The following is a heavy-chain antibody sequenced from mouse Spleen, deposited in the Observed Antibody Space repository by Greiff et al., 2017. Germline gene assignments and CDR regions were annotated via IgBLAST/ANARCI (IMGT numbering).Heavy chain of an antibody. CDR3: ARWGNNWDYIYFDY. CDR2: IDPSDSET. V-gene: IGHV1-52*01. J-gene: IGHJ2*01. Sequence: QVQLQQPGAELVRPGSSVKLSCKASGYTFTSYWMHWVKQRPIQGLEWIGNIDPSDSETHYNQKFKDKATLTVDKSSSTAYMQLSSLTSEDSAVYYCARWGNNWDYIYFDYWGQGTTLTVSS. D-gene: IGHD4-1*02. CDR1: GYTFTSYW.